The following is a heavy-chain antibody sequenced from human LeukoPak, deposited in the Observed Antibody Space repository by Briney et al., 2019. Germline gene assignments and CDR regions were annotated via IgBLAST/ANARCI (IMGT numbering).Heavy chain of an antibody. D-gene: IGHD2-2*01. J-gene: IGHJ3*02. CDR1: GGSISSSSYY. Sequence: KASETLSLTCTVSGGSISSSSYYWGWIRQPPGKGLEWIGSIYYSGSTYYNPSLKSRVTISVDTSKNQFSLKLSSVTAADTAVYYCARLVPDCSSTSCYAFDIWGQGTMVTVSS. V-gene: IGHV4-39*01. CDR2: IYYSGST. CDR3: ARLVPDCSSTSCYAFDI.